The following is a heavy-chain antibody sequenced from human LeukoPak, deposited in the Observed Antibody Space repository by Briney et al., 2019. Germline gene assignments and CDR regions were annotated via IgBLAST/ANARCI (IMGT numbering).Heavy chain of an antibody. Sequence: GGSLRFSCAASGFTFSSYWMTWIRQAPGKGLEWVANIKRDGSEKYYVDSVKGRFTISRDNAKNSLYLQMNSLRAEDTAVYYCARDTGGGYSCYDCWGQGTLVTVSS. CDR2: IKRDGSEK. CDR1: GFTFSSYW. CDR3: ARDTGGGYSCYDC. J-gene: IGHJ4*02. V-gene: IGHV3-7*01. D-gene: IGHD5-18*01.